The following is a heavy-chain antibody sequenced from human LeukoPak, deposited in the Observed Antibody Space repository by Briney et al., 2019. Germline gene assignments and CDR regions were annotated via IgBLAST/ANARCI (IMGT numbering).Heavy chain of an antibody. CDR3: ARDREANYYGSGSYYGNVDY. CDR2: IKRDGSEK. J-gene: IGHJ4*02. Sequence: GGALLLSCAAAGGTFSSNYMSWGRRAPGKGREGVASIKRDGSEKYYVDSVKGRFTISRDNSKNSLYLQMNSLRAEDTAVYYCARDREANYYGSGSYYGNVDYWGQGTLVTVSS. V-gene: IGHV3-7*01. D-gene: IGHD3-10*01. CDR1: GGTFSSNY.